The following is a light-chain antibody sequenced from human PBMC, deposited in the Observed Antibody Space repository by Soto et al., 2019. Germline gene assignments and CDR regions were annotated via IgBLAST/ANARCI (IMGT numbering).Light chain of an antibody. V-gene: IGKV3-15*01. CDR2: GAS. CDR1: QTVSSD. Sequence: EIVMTQSPATLSVSPGERATLSCRASQTVSSDLAWYQQKPGQAPRLLIYGASTRAAGIPARFSCSGSGTDFTLTISSLQSEDFAVYYCQQYNDWLTFGPGTKVDIK. CDR3: QQYNDWLT. J-gene: IGKJ3*01.